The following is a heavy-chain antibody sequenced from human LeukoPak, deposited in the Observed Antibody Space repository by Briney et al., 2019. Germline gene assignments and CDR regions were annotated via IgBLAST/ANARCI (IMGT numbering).Heavy chain of an antibody. Sequence: PGRSLRLSCAASGFTFDDYAMHWVRQAPGKGLEWVSGISWNSGSIGYADSVKGRFTISRDNAKNSLYLQMNSLRAEDTALYYCAKDRYSSSSEIDYWGQGTLVTVPS. CDR2: ISWNSGSI. CDR1: GFTFDDYA. J-gene: IGHJ4*02. D-gene: IGHD6-6*01. V-gene: IGHV3-9*01. CDR3: AKDRYSSSSEIDY.